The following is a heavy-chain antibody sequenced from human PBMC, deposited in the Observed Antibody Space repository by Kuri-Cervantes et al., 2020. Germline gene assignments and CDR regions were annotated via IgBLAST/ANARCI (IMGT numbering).Heavy chain of an antibody. D-gene: IGHD1-26*01. CDR3: AKDWGYSGSYPRY. V-gene: IGHV4-34*01. CDR2: INHSGST. Sequence: SQTLSLTCAVYGGSFSGYYWSWIRQPPGKGLEWIGEINHSGSTNYNPSLKSRVTISVDTSKNQFSLKLSSVTAADTAVYYCAKDWGYSGSYPRYWGQGTLVTVSS. J-gene: IGHJ4*02. CDR1: GGSFSGYY.